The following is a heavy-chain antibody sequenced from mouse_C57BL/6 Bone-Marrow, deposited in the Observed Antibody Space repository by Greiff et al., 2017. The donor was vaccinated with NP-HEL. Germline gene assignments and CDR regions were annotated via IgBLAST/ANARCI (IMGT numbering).Heavy chain of an antibody. CDR1: GYTFTSYW. D-gene: IGHD1-1*01. Sequence: QVQLQQPGAELVRPGSSVKLSCKASGYTFTSYWMHWVKQRPIQGLEWIGNIDPSDSETHYNQKFKDKATLTVDKSSSTAYMQLSSLTSEDSAVYYCAINYYYGSSLDYWGQGTTLTVSS. CDR2: IDPSDSET. CDR3: AINYYYGSSLDY. J-gene: IGHJ2*01. V-gene: IGHV1-52*01.